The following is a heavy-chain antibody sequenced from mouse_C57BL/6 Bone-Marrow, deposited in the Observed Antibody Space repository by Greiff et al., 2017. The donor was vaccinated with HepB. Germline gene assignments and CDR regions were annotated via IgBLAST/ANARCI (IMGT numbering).Heavy chain of an antibody. CDR3: AYGSNYYYAMDY. J-gene: IGHJ4*01. CDR1: GYTFTSYW. Sequence: QVQLQQPGAELVKPGASVKLSCKASGYTFTSYWMHWVKQRPGQGLEWIGMIHPNSGSTNYNEKFKSKATLTVDKSSSTAYMQLSLLTSEDSAVYCCAYGSNYYYAMDYWGQGTSVTVSS. D-gene: IGHD1-1*01. CDR2: IHPNSGST. V-gene: IGHV1-64*01.